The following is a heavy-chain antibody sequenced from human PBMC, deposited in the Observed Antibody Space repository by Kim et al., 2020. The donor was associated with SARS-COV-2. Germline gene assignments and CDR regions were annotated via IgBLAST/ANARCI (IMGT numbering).Heavy chain of an antibody. V-gene: IGHV3-23*01. CDR2: ISAGGSGI. Sequence: GGSLRLSCAVPGFPFSSFAMSWVRQAPGKGPEWISAISAGGSGIYYADSVKGRFSISRDNSKNTLSLQMNGLRSEDPAVYYCAKGRPHPGGGVLQEKDY. CDR3: AKGRPHPGGGVLQEKDY. J-gene: IGHJ4*01. CDR1: GFPFSSFA. D-gene: IGHD3-16*01.